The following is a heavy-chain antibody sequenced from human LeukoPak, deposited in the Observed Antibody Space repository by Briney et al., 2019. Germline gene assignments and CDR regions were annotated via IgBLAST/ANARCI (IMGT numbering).Heavy chain of an antibody. Sequence: SETLSLTCTVSGGSISSYYWSWIRQSAGKGLEWIGRIYTSGSTNYNPSLKSRVTMSVDTSKNQFSLKLSSVTAADTAVYYCAREETYYYDSSGYWANWFDPWGQGTLVTVSS. J-gene: IGHJ5*02. D-gene: IGHD3-22*01. V-gene: IGHV4-4*07. CDR2: IYTSGST. CDR1: GGSISSYY. CDR3: AREETYYYDSSGYWANWFDP.